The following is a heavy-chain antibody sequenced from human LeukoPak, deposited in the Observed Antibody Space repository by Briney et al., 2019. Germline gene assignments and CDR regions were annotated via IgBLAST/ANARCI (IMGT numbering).Heavy chain of an antibody. CDR3: AKERFGELLGAFDI. D-gene: IGHD3-10*01. CDR2: IYSGGST. V-gene: IGHV3-66*01. J-gene: IGHJ3*02. Sequence: GGSLRLSCAASEFSVGSNYMTWVRQAPGKGLEWVSLIYSGGSTYYADSVKGRFTISRDNSKNTLSLQMNSLRAEDTAVYYCAKERFGELLGAFDIWGQGTMVTVSS. CDR1: EFSVGSNY.